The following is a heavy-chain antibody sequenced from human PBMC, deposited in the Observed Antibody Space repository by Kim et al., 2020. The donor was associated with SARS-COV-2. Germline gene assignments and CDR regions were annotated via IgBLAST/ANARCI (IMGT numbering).Heavy chain of an antibody. J-gene: IGHJ5*02. Sequence: GGSLRLSCAASGFTFSSYEMNWVRQAPGKGLEWVSYISSSGSTIYYADSVKGRFTISRDNAKNSLYLQMNSLRAEDTAVYYCASFLVVVAAKVPDGFDPWGQGTLVTVSS. V-gene: IGHV3-48*03. D-gene: IGHD2-15*01. CDR2: ISSSGSTI. CDR1: GFTFSSYE. CDR3: ASFLVVVAAKVPDGFDP.